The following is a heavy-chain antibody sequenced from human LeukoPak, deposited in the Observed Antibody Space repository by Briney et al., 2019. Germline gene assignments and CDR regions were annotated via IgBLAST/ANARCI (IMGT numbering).Heavy chain of an antibody. CDR3: ARNGYYSADY. V-gene: IGHV4-4*02. CDR1: GGSISDGYW. CDR2: IFHSGTT. J-gene: IGHJ4*02. D-gene: IGHD4-17*01. Sequence: SGTLSLTCAVSGGSISDGYWWSWVRQSPGKGLEWIGEIFHSGTTNYNPSLKSRVTISMDKSKNQFSLRLSSVTAADTAVYYCARNGYYSADYWGQGTLVTVSS.